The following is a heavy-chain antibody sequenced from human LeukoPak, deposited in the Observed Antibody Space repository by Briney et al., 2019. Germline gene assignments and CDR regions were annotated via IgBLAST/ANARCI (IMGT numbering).Heavy chain of an antibody. CDR1: GFTFSSYA. CDR2: ISGSGGST. CDR3: AKVPDFWSGYRHFDY. J-gene: IGHJ4*02. D-gene: IGHD3-3*01. V-gene: IGHV3-23*01. Sequence: SGGSLRLSCAASGFTFSSYAMSWVRQAPGKGLEWVSAISGSGGSTYCADSVKGRFTISRDNSKNTLYLQMNSLRAEDTAVYYCAKVPDFWSGYRHFDYWGQGTLVTVSS.